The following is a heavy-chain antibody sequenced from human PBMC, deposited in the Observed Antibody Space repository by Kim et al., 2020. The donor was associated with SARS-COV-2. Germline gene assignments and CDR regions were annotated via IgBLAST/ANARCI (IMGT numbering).Heavy chain of an antibody. Sequence: ASVKVSCKASGYNYTNYAINWVRQAPGQGLEWMGYINTHTGNPTYAQGFTGRFVFSLDTSVSTTYLQIIGLRAEDTAFYYCARAVRGAAGFWGQGTLVTV. D-gene: IGHD6-13*01. CDR2: INTHTGNP. CDR1: GYNYTNYA. CDR3: ARAVRGAAGF. J-gene: IGHJ4*02. V-gene: IGHV7-4-1*02.